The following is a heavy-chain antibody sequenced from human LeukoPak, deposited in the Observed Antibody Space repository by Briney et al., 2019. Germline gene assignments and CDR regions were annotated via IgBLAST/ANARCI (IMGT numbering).Heavy chain of an antibody. V-gene: IGHV4-34*01. CDR1: GGSFSGYY. D-gene: IGHD3-22*01. CDR3: AGGYYDSSGYYGFDY. Sequence: SSETLSPTCGVYGGSFSGYYWSWIRQPPGKGLEWVGEINHSESTNYNPSLKSRVTISLDTSKSQFFLKLSSVTAADTAVYYCAGGYYDSSGYYGFDYWGQGTLVTVSS. J-gene: IGHJ4*02. CDR2: INHSEST.